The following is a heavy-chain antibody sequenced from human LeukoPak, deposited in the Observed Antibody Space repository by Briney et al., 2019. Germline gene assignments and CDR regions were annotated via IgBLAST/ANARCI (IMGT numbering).Heavy chain of an antibody. Sequence: GGSLRLSCTASGFTFSNYWMHWVRQVPGKGLVWVSRINVDGSVKSYADSVKGRFAISRDNAKNTVSLQMNSLRAEDTAVYYCVRDLILVDTPGDDFDYWGQGALVTVSS. D-gene: IGHD4-23*01. V-gene: IGHV3-74*01. CDR1: GFTFSNYW. J-gene: IGHJ4*02. CDR3: VRDLILVDTPGDDFDY. CDR2: INVDGSVK.